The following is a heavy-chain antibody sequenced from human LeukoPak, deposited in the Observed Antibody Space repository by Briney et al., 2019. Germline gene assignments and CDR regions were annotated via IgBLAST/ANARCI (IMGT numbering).Heavy chain of an antibody. J-gene: IGHJ4*02. D-gene: IGHD5-12*01. CDR3: ARGQANGYDDLGFDY. Sequence: ASVKVSCKASGYTFTSYDINWVRQATGQGLEWVGWMNPNSGNTGYAQKFQGRVTMTRNTSISTAYMELSSLRSEDTAVYYCARGQANGYDDLGFDYWGQGTLVTVSS. CDR1: GYTFTSYD. V-gene: IGHV1-8*01. CDR2: MNPNSGNT.